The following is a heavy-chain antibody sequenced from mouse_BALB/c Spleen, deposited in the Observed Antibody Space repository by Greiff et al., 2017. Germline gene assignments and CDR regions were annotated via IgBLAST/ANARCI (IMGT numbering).Heavy chain of an antibody. J-gene: IGHJ4*01. Sequence: QVQLQQSGAELAKPGASVKMSCKASGYTFTSYWMHWVKQRPGQGLEWIGYINPSTGYTEYNQKFKDKATLTADKSSSTAYMQLSSLTSEDSAVYYCARRDGYDVNYYAMDYWGQGTSVTVSS. D-gene: IGHD2-2*01. CDR1: GYTFTSYW. V-gene: IGHV1-7*01. CDR2: INPSTGYT. CDR3: ARRDGYDVNYYAMDY.